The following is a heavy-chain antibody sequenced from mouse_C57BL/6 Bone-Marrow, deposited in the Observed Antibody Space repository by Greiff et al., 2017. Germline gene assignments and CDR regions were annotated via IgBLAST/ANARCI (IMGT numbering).Heavy chain of an antibody. CDR1: GYTFTDYE. J-gene: IGHJ2*01. V-gene: IGHV1-15*01. Sequence: QVQLQQSGAELVRPGASVTLSCKASGYTFTDYEMHWVKQTPVHGLEWIGAIDPETGGTAYNQKFKGKAILTAAKSSSTAYMELRSLTSEDSAVYYCTRGGYSNYGDYWGQGTTLTVSS. CDR3: TRGGYSNYGDY. CDR2: IDPETGGT. D-gene: IGHD2-5*01.